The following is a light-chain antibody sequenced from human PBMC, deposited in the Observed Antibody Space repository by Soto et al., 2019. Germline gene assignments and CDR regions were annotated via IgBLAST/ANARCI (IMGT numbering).Light chain of an antibody. CDR3: CSYKASSVL. V-gene: IGLV2-14*03. CDR2: DVS. Sequence: QSVLTQPASVSGSPGQSITISCTGTGSDYVSCYQQHPGKAPRLIIYDVSDRPSGVSNRFSGSKSGNTASLTISGLQAEDEAHYYCCSYKASSVLFGGGTKLTVL. J-gene: IGLJ2*01. CDR1: GSDY.